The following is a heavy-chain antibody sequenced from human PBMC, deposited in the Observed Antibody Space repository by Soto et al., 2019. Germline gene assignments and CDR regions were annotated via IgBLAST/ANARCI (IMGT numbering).Heavy chain of an antibody. CDR2: VSAGGDMT. CDR1: GVTFSSYA. J-gene: IGHJ6*02. Sequence: DVHLLESGGDLVQPGGSLRLSCAASGVTFSSYAMSWVRQAPGKGLEWVSSVSAGGDMTYYSDSVKGRFTMSRDNSNNALFLQMNSLRAEDTALYYCARGGRGGSGSPASYYYSGLDVWGQGTTVTLSS. V-gene: IGHV3-23*01. D-gene: IGHD3-10*01. CDR3: ARGGRGGSGSPASYYYSGLDV.